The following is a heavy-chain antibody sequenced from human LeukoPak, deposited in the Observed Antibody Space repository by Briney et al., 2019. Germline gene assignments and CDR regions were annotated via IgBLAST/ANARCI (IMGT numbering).Heavy chain of an antibody. Sequence: QTGGSLRLSCAASGFTFSSYAMSWVRQAPGKGLEWVSAISGSGGSTYYADSVKGRFTISRDNSKNTLYLLMNSLRAEDTAVYYCAKLYEFITMVQGVIIPGHDYWGQGTLVTVSS. CDR2: ISGSGGST. CDR1: GFTFSSYA. J-gene: IGHJ4*02. D-gene: IGHD3-10*01. CDR3: AKLYEFITMVQGVIIPGHDY. V-gene: IGHV3-23*01.